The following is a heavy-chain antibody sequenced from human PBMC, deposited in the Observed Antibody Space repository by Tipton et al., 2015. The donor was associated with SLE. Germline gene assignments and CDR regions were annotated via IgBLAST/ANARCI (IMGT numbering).Heavy chain of an antibody. CDR1: GGSISSSNW. CDR2: IYHSGST. J-gene: IGHJ3*02. D-gene: IGHD3/OR15-3a*01. V-gene: IGHV4-4*02. Sequence: SLRLSCAVSGGSISSSNWWSWVRQPPGKGLEWIGEIYHSGSTNYNPSLKSRVTISVDKSKNQFSLKLSSVTAADSAMYYCARDTVFGLVYHNAFDIWGQGTKVTVSS. CDR3: ARDTVFGLVYHNAFDI.